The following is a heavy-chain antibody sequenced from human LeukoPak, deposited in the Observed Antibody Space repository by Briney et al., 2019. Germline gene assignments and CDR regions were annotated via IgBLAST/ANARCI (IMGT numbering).Heavy chain of an antibody. CDR3: AREVGATVDY. D-gene: IGHD1-26*01. Sequence: PGGSLRLSCAASGFTFSSYSMNWVRQAPGKGLEWVSSISSSSSYIYYADSVKGRFTIFRDNAKNSLYLQMNSLRAEDTAVYYCAREVGATVDYWGQGTLVTVPS. CDR1: GFTFSSYS. J-gene: IGHJ4*02. V-gene: IGHV3-21*01. CDR2: ISSSSSYI.